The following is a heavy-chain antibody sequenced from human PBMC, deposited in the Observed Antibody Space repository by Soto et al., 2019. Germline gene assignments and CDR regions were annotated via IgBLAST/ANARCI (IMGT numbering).Heavy chain of an antibody. CDR3: ARDARLGELSGFDY. CDR2: IIPIFGTA. Sequence: SVQVSCMASGGTFSRYAISWVRPAAGQGLEWMGGIIPIFGTANYAQKFQGRVTITADESTCTAYMELSSLRSEDTAVYYCARDARLGELSGFDYWGQGTLVTVSS. J-gene: IGHJ4*02. V-gene: IGHV1-69*13. CDR1: GGTFSRYA. D-gene: IGHD3-16*01.